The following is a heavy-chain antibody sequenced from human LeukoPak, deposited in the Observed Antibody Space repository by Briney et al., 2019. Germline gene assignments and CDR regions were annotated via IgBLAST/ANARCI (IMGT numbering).Heavy chain of an antibody. CDR2: ISYDGSNK. Sequence: RSGGSLRLSCAASGFTFSSYGMHWVRQAPGKGLEWVAVISYDGSNKYYADSVKGRFTISRDNSKNTLYLQMNSLRAEDTAVYYCAKDRGWSGYSESDYWGQGTLVTVSS. D-gene: IGHD3-3*01. CDR3: AKDRGWSGYSESDY. J-gene: IGHJ4*02. CDR1: GFTFSSYG. V-gene: IGHV3-30*18.